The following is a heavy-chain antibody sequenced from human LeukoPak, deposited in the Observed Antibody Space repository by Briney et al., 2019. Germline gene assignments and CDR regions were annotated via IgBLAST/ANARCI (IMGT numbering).Heavy chain of an antibody. CDR3: ARGPHDYDFWSGYYVGYYYYGMDV. D-gene: IGHD3-3*01. CDR1: GGSFSGYY. V-gene: IGHV4-34*01. Sequence: SETLSLTCAVYGGSFSGYYWSWIRQPPGKGLEWIGEINHSGSTNYNPSLKSRVTISVDTSKNQFSLKLSSVTAADTAVYYCARGPHDYDFWSGYYVGYYYYGMDVWGQGTTVTVSS. J-gene: IGHJ6*02. CDR2: INHSGST.